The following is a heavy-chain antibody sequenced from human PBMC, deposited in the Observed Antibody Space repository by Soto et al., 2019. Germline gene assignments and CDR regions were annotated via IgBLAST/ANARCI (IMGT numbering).Heavy chain of an antibody. CDR2: IIPIFGTA. CDR3: ARDRVDVTTVVTCCMDV. CDR1: GGTFSSYA. J-gene: IGHJ6*02. V-gene: IGHV1-69*01. Sequence: QVQLVQSGAEVKKPGSSVKVSCKASGGTFSSYAISWVRQAPGQGLEWMGGIIPIFGTANYAQTVQGRVTITADESTSTAYMELSSLGSEDTAVYYCARDRVDVTTVVTCCMDVWGQGTTVTVSS. D-gene: IGHD4-17*01.